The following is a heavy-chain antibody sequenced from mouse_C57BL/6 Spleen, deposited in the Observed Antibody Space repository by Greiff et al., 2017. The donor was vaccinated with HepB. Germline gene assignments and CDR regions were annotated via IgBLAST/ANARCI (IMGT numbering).Heavy chain of an antibody. D-gene: IGHD2-4*01. CDR3: AKKRGYDYDGMDY. V-gene: IGHV2-5*01. Sequence: VQLQQSGPGLVQPSQSLSITCTVSGFSLTSYGVHWVRQSPGKGLEWLGVIWRGGSTDYNAAFMSRLSITKDNSKSQVFFKMNSLQADDTAIYYGAKKRGYDYDGMDYWGQGTSVTVSS. CDR1: GFSLTSYG. J-gene: IGHJ4*01. CDR2: IWRGGST.